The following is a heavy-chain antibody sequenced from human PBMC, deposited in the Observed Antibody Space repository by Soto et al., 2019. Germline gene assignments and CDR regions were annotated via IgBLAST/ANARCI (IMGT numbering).Heavy chain of an antibody. CDR1: GFTFSSYG. CDR2: IWYDGSNK. V-gene: IGHV3-33*01. J-gene: IGHJ3*01. D-gene: IGHD4-17*01. CDR3: ARDLDYGGNSEASDV. Sequence: PGGSLRLSCAESGFTFSSYGMNWVRQAPGKGLEWVAVIWYDGSNKYYADSVKGRFTISRDNSKNTLYLQWSSLKASDTAMYYCARDLDYGGNSEASDVWGQGTMVTVSS.